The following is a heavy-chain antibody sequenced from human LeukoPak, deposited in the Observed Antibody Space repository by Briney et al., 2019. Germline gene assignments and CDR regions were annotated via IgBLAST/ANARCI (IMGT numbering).Heavy chain of an antibody. D-gene: IGHD5-24*01. Sequence: GASVKVSCKASGYTFTSDYIHWVRQAPGQGLEWLGIINPSGGRTTYGQNFQGRVTMTRDTSTSTVYMELSSLRSEDTAVYYCARGSRSLDYWGQGTLVTVSS. J-gene: IGHJ4*02. CDR3: ARGSRSLDY. CDR2: INPSGGRT. V-gene: IGHV1-46*01. CDR1: GYTFTSDY.